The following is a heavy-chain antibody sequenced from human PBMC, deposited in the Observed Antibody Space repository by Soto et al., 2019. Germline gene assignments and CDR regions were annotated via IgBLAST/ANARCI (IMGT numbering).Heavy chain of an antibody. CDR2: IDSDGSRT. CDR1: GLTFSSHW. J-gene: IGHJ3*02. D-gene: IGHD2-21*01. Sequence: EVQLVESGGGLVQPGGSLRLSCAASGLTFSSHWMHWVRQAPGKGLVWVSRIDSDGSRTNYADSVKGRFTISRDNAKNTVYLQMNSLRVEETAVYYCARGDRGAYGLDIWGQGTMVTVSS. V-gene: IGHV3-74*01. CDR3: ARGDRGAYGLDI.